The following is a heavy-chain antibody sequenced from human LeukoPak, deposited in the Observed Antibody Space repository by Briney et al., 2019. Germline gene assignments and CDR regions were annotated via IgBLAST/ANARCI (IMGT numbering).Heavy chain of an antibody. V-gene: IGHV3-7*05. Sequence: GGSLRLSCAASGFTFSSYWMSWVRQAPGKGLEWVANIKQDGSEKYYVDSVKGRFTISRDNAKNSLYLQMNSLRAEDTAVHYCARDRLIAVAGTDWFDPWGQGTLVTVSS. CDR1: GFTFSSYW. CDR2: IKQDGSEK. J-gene: IGHJ5*02. D-gene: IGHD6-19*01. CDR3: ARDRLIAVAGTDWFDP.